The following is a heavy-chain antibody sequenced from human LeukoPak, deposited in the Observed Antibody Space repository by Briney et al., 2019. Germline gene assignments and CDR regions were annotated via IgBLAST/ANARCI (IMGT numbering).Heavy chain of an antibody. V-gene: IGHV4-34*01. CDR2: INHSGST. CDR1: GGSFSGYY. CDR3: ARGVSRFDP. Sequence: SETLSLTCAVYGGSFSGYYWSWIRQLPGKGLEWIGEINHSGSTNYNPSLKSRVTISVDTSKNQFSLKLSSVTAADTAVYYCARGVSRFDPWGQGTLVTVSS. D-gene: IGHD5/OR15-5a*01. J-gene: IGHJ5*02.